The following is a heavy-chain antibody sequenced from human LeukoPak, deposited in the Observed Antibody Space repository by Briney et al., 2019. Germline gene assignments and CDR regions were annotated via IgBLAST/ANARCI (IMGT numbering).Heavy chain of an antibody. J-gene: IGHJ5*02. CDR1: GGSISGYY. V-gene: IGHV4-34*01. D-gene: IGHD2-15*01. CDR3: ARRYRSGGSCYSSGWFDP. CDR2: INHSGST. Sequence: SETLSLTCAVYGGSISGYYWSWIRQPPGKGLEWIGEINHSGSTNYNPSLKSRVTISVDTSKNQFSLKLSSVTAADTAVYYCARRYRSGGSCYSSGWFDPWGQGTLVTVSS.